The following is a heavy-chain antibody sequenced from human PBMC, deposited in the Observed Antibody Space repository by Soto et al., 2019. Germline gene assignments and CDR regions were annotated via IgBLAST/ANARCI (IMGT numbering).Heavy chain of an antibody. V-gene: IGHV3-7*01. J-gene: IGHJ4*02. CDR3: XXXGNFFVY. Sequence: EVQLVESGGGLVQPGGSLRLPCAASGFTFSTYWMTWVRQPPGKGLEWVASINQDGSERYYVDSVRGRFTISRDNAKXXXXXXXXXXXXXXXXXXXXXXXGNFFVYWGQGTLVTVSP. CDR2: INQDGSER. CDR1: GFTFSTYW.